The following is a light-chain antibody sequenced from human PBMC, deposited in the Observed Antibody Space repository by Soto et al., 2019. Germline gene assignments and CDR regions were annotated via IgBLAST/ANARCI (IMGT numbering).Light chain of an antibody. V-gene: IGKV1-5*01. Sequence: DIQMTQSPATLSASVGDRVTITCRASQSVRSWLAWYQQKPGTAPKLLIFDASRLESVVPSRFSGSGSGTEFTLTISSLQPDYFATYYCQQYNSYWTFGQGTKVEIK. J-gene: IGKJ1*01. CDR1: QSVRSW. CDR2: DAS. CDR3: QQYNSYWT.